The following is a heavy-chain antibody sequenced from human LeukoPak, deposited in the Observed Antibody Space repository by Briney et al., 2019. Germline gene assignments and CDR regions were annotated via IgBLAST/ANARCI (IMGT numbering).Heavy chain of an antibody. V-gene: IGHV4-30-4*08. Sequence: SETLSLTCTVSGGSISSGDYYWSWIRQPPGKGLEWIGYIYYSGSTYYNPSLKSRVTISVDTSKNQFSLKLSSVTAADTAVYYCARDIDFSLWSGYSELGAWGQGTLVTVSS. CDR3: ARDIDFSLWSGYSELGA. D-gene: IGHD3-3*01. J-gene: IGHJ5*02. CDR1: GGSISSGDYY. CDR2: IYYSGST.